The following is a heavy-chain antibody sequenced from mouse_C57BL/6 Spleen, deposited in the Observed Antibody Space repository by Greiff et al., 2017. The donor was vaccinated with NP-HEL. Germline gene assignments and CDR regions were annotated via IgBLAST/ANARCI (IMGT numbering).Heavy chain of an antibody. CDR2: IYPGGGYT. D-gene: IGHD2-2*01. CDR1: GYTFTNYW. J-gene: IGHJ1*03. V-gene: IGHV1-63*01. CDR3: ARYVGYDHWYFDV. Sequence: VQLQQSGAGLVRPGTSVKMSCKASGYTFTNYWIGWAKQRPGHGLEWIGDIYPGGGYTNYNEKFKGKATLTADKSASTAYMQFSSLTSEDSAIYYCARYVGYDHWYFDVWGTGTTVTVSS.